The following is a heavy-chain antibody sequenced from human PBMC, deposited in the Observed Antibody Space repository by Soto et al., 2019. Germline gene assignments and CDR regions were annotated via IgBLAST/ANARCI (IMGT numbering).Heavy chain of an antibody. CDR3: ARGLDCSGGSCYRTGFYYYGMDV. V-gene: IGHV4-30-2*01. D-gene: IGHD2-15*01. J-gene: IGHJ6*02. CDR1: GGSISSGGYS. Sequence: KPSETLSLTCAVSGGSISSGGYSWSWIRQPPGKGLEWIGYIYHSGSTYYNPSLKSRVTISVDRSKNQFSLKLSSVTAADTAVYYCARGLDCSGGSCYRTGFYYYGMDVWGQGTTVTVSS. CDR2: IYHSGST.